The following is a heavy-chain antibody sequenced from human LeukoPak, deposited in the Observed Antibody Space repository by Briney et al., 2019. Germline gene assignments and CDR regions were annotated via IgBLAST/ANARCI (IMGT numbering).Heavy chain of an antibody. J-gene: IGHJ4*02. CDR3: GRAGRTYGGKRYFDY. CDR1: GGSISSGDYY. V-gene: IGHV4-30-4*01. D-gene: IGHD4-23*01. Sequence: PSETLSLTCTVSGGSISSGDYYWSWIRQPPGKGLEWIGYIYYSGSTYYNPSLKSRVTISVDTSKNQFSLRLSSVTAADTAVYYCGRAGRTYGGKRYFDYWGQGTLVTVSS. CDR2: IYYSGST.